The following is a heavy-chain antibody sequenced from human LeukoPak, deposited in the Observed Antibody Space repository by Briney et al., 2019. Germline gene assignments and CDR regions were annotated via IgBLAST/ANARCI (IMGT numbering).Heavy chain of an antibody. CDR1: GFTFSSYA. CDR2: ISYDGSNK. CDR3: ARASSGSDYRGYFYYMDV. V-gene: IGHV3-30*04. Sequence: GRSLRLSCAASGFTFSSYAMHWVRQAPGKGLEWVAVISYDGSNKYYADSVKGRFTISRDNSKNTLYLQMNSLRAEDTAVYYCARASSGSDYRGYFYYMDVWGKGTTVTISS. D-gene: IGHD5-12*01. J-gene: IGHJ6*03.